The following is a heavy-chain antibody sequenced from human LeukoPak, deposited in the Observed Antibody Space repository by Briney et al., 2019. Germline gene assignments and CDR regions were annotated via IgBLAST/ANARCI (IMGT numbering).Heavy chain of an antibody. V-gene: IGHV1-2*02. Sequence: ASVKVSCKASGYTFTGYYMHWVRQAPGQGLEWMGWINPNSGGTNYAQKFQGRVTMTRDTSISTAYMELSRLRSDDTAVYYCARANVDYGDYGDAFDIWGQGTMVTVSS. CDR1: GYTFTGYY. J-gene: IGHJ3*02. D-gene: IGHD4-17*01. CDR3: ARANVDYGDYGDAFDI. CDR2: INPNSGGT.